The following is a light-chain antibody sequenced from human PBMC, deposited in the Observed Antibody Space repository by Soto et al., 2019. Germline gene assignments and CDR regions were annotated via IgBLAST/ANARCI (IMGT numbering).Light chain of an antibody. J-gene: IGKJ5*01. V-gene: IGKV1-12*01. CDR2: VTS. CDR1: QGLSGS. CDR3: QQGHNWPLT. Sequence: DIQMTQSPSSVSASVGDRVTITCRATQGLSGSLAWYQQKPGKAPKLLISVTSRLQSGVPSRFSGSASGTEFTLTSDSLLSEDLATYYCQQGHNWPLTFGQGTRLEIK.